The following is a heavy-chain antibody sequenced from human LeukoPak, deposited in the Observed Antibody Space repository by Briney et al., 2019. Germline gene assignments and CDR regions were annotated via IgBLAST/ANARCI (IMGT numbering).Heavy chain of an antibody. V-gene: IGHV3-64*01. CDR1: GXTFSSYA. D-gene: IGHD3-10*01. CDR3: ARRAAGRPGADYFQH. CDR2: ISSNGGST. J-gene: IGHJ1*01. Sequence: GGSLRLSCVVSGXTFSSYAMHWVRQAPGKGLEYVSAISSNGGSTYYANSVKGRFTISRDNAKNSLYLQMNSLRDEDTAVYYCARRAAGRPGADYFQHWGQGILVTVSS.